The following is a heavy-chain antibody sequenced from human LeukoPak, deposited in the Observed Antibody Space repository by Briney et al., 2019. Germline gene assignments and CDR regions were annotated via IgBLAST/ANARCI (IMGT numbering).Heavy chain of an antibody. J-gene: IGHJ4*02. Sequence: GGSLRLSCAASGFTFSSYDMHWVRQATGKGLEWVSAIGTAGDTYYPGSVKGRFTISRENAKNSLYLQMNSLRVEDTAVYYCASWPVGWYGEDSWGQGTLVTVSS. CDR3: ASWPVGWYGEDS. CDR1: GFTFSSYD. CDR2: IGTAGDT. D-gene: IGHD6-19*01. V-gene: IGHV3-13*01.